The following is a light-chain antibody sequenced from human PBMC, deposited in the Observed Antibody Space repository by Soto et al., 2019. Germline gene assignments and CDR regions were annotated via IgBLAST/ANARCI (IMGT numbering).Light chain of an antibody. V-gene: IGLV2-14*03. Sequence: QSALTQPTSVSGSPGQSITISCTGNHNDIGTYDYVSWYQQHPGRAPRLLIHGVTTRPSGISGRFSASKSGLTASLTISGLQPEDEADYYCSSFTPNGIYVFGHGPKVTV. CDR3: SSFTPNGIYV. CDR1: HNDIGTYDY. CDR2: GVT. J-gene: IGLJ1*01.